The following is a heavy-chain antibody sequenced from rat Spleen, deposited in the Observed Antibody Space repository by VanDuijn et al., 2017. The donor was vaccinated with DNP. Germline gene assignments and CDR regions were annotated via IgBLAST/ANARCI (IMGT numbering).Heavy chain of an antibody. Sequence: EVQLVESGGGLVQPGRSLKLSCAASGFTFSNYYMAWVRQAPKKGLEWVAVIIYDGSNTHYRDSVKGRFTISRENAESTLYLQMDSLRSEDTATYYCAGRPPPTRGPFDYWGQGVTVTVSS. V-gene: IGHV5-7*01. CDR2: IIYDGSNT. D-gene: IGHD1-4*01. J-gene: IGHJ2*01. CDR3: AGRPPPTRGPFDY. CDR1: GFTFSNYY.